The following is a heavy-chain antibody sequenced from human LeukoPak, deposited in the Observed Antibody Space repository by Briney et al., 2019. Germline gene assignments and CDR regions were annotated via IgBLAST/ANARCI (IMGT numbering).Heavy chain of an antibody. Sequence: SGTLSLTCAVSGGSISSSNWWSWVRQPPGKGLEWIGEIYHSGSTNYNPSLKSRVTISVDKSKNQFSLKLSSVTAADTAVYYCARPYSSSRSSLEHWGQGTLVTVSS. J-gene: IGHJ1*01. V-gene: IGHV4-4*02. CDR1: GGSISSSNW. D-gene: IGHD6-13*01. CDR3: ARPYSSSRSSLEH. CDR2: IYHSGST.